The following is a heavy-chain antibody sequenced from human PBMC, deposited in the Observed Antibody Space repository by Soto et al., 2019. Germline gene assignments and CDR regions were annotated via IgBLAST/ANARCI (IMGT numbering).Heavy chain of an antibody. CDR3: ARGSYSVYGDYAFDY. CDR2: IKQDGSEK. J-gene: IGHJ4*02. V-gene: IGHV3-7*01. CDR1: GFTFSSYW. Sequence: GGSLRLSCAASGFTFSSYWMSWVRQAPGKGLEWVANIKQDGSEKYYVDSVKGRFTISRDNAKNSLYLQMNSLRAEDTAVYYCARGSYSVYGDYAFDYWGQGTLVTVSS. D-gene: IGHD4-17*01.